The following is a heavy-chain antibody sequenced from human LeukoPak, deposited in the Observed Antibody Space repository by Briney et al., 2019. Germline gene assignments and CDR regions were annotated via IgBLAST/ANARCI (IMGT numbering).Heavy chain of an antibody. J-gene: IGHJ5*01. D-gene: IGHD3-9*01. Sequence: GGSLRLSCAASGFTFSNYWMHWVRQAPGKGLVWVSRIKGDGSHTIYADSVKGRFTISRDNAKNTLYLQMKSLRAEDTAVYYCVRDWDHFDFDSWGQGTLVTFSS. CDR3: VRDWDHFDFDS. V-gene: IGHV3-74*01. CDR1: GFTFSNYW. CDR2: IKGDGSHT.